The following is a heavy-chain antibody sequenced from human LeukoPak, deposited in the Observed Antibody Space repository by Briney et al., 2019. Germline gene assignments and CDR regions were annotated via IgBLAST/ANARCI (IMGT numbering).Heavy chain of an antibody. D-gene: IGHD2-21*02. Sequence: SQTLSLTCTVSGASIISGGYYWSWIRQHPGKGLEWIGYIYYSGSTNYNPSLKSRVTISVDTPKNQFSLKLSSVTAADTAIYYCARRRKVPAPRAGDAFDIWGQGTMVTVSS. CDR2: IYYSGST. V-gene: IGHV4-61*08. CDR3: ARRRKVPAPRAGDAFDI. J-gene: IGHJ3*02. CDR1: GASIISGGYY.